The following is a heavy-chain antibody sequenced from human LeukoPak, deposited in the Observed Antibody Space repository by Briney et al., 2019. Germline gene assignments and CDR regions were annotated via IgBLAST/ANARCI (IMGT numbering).Heavy chain of an antibody. J-gene: IGHJ4*02. CDR1: GFTFSNYG. D-gene: IGHD1-26*01. CDR3: GKRPTSWELEY. Sequence: PGRSLRLSCAAPGFTFSNYGMHWVRQAPGKGLEWVAVIWSGGTDKYYADSVKGRFTVSRDNSKNTLYLQMNSLRAEDTAVYYCGKRPTSWELEYWGQGTLVSVSS. V-gene: IGHV3-30*18. CDR2: IWSGGTDK.